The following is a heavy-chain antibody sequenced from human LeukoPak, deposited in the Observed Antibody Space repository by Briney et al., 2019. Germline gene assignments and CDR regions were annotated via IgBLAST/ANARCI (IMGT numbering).Heavy chain of an antibody. CDR1: GVSFSGYY. V-gene: IGHV4-34*01. CDR2: INHSGST. D-gene: IGHD1-26*01. J-gene: IGHJ6*02. Sequence: SETLSLTCAVYGVSFSGYYWSWIRQPPGKGLEWIGEINHSGSTNYNPSLKSRVTISVDTSKNQFSLKLSSVTAADTAVYYCARGRVVGATTSHYYYYYGMDVWGQGTTVTVSS. CDR3: ARGRVVGATTSHYYYYYGMDV.